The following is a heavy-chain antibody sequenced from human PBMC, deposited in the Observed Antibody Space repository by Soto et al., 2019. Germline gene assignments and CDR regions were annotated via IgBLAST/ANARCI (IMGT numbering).Heavy chain of an antibody. V-gene: IGHV3-11*01. J-gene: IGHJ4*02. CDR2: ISSSGSTI. D-gene: IGHD3-3*01. CDR1: GFTFSDYY. Sequence: GGSLRLSCAASGFTFSDYYMRWIRHAPGKGLEWVSYISSSGSTIYYADSVKGRFTISRDNAKNSLYLQMNSLRAEDTAVYYCARDQGSFVLAVTIFGVGGLDYWGQGTLVTVSS. CDR3: ARDQGSFVLAVTIFGVGGLDY.